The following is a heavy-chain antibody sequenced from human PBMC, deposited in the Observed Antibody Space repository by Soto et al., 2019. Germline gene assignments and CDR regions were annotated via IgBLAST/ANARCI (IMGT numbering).Heavy chain of an antibody. CDR1: GGSISSGGYY. CDR2: IYYSGST. V-gene: IGHV4-31*03. J-gene: IGHJ6*02. Sequence: QVQLQESGPGLVKPSQTLSLTCTVSGGSISSGGYYWSWIRQHPGKGLEWIGYIYYSGSTYYNPSLKRRVTISVDTSKNQFSLKLSSVTASDTAVYYCARVAELGGGMDVWGQGTTVTVSS. CDR3: ARVAELGGGMDV. D-gene: IGHD3-16*01.